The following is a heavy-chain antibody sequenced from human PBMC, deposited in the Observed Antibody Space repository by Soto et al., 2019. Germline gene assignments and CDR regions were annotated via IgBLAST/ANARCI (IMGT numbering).Heavy chain of an antibody. D-gene: IGHD3-10*01. CDR3: ARDLDGSGSYYTDY. Sequence: VASVKVSCKASGYTFTNYGISWVRQAPGQGLEWMGWISAYKGDTNYAQNLRGRVTMTTDTSTNTAYMELRSLRDDDTAMYYCARDLDGSGSYYTDYWGPGTLVTVSS. CDR1: GYTFTNYG. V-gene: IGHV1-18*01. CDR2: ISAYKGDT. J-gene: IGHJ4*02.